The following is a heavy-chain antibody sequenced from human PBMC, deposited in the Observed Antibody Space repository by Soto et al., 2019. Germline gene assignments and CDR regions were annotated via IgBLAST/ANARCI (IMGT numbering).Heavy chain of an antibody. Sequence: ALVKVSCKASGYTFTSYDINWVRQATGQGLEWMGWMNPNSGNTGYAQKFQGRVTMTRNTSISTAYMELSSLRSEDTAVYYCASLTSSGWLPGYWGQGTLVTVSS. J-gene: IGHJ4*02. CDR2: MNPNSGNT. CDR3: ASLTSSGWLPGY. D-gene: IGHD6-19*01. CDR1: GYTFTSYD. V-gene: IGHV1-8*01.